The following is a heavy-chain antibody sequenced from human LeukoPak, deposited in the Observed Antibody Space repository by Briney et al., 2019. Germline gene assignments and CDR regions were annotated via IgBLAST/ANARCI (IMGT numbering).Heavy chain of an antibody. Sequence: SVNVSCKASGGTFTSYAISWVRQAPGQRLEWMGRIIPILGIANYAQKFQGRVTITADKSTSTAYMELSSLRSEDTAVYYCARATQGSYADGMDVWGQGTTVTVSS. CDR2: IIPILGIA. CDR3: ARATQGSYADGMDV. J-gene: IGHJ6*02. CDR1: GGTFTSYA. V-gene: IGHV1-69*04. D-gene: IGHD4-17*01.